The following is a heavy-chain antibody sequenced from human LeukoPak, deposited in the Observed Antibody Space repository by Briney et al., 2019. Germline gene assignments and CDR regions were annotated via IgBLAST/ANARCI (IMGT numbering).Heavy chain of an antibody. CDR3: ASLSITYYYDSSGYRRPFDP. CDR1: GFIFNDYA. V-gene: IGHV3-9*01. Sequence: PGGSLRLSCAASGFIFNDYAMHWVRQAPGKGLEWVSGISRDSGTIVYADSVKGRFTISRDNAKNSLYLQMNSLRAEDTAVYYCASLSITYYYDSSGYRRPFDPWGQGTLVTVSS. J-gene: IGHJ5*02. D-gene: IGHD3-22*01. CDR2: ISRDSGTI.